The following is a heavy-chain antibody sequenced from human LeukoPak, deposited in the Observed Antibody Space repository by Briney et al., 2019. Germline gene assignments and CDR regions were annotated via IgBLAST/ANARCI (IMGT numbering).Heavy chain of an antibody. CDR3: VRHLGYCSTTTCYPWFDP. J-gene: IGHJ5*02. V-gene: IGHV4-59*01. Sequence: PSETLSLTCTVSGGSISSYYWSWIRQPPGKGLEWIGNIYYSGNTNYNPSLKSRVTLSADTSRNQISLKLSSVTTADPAVYYCVRHLGYCSTTTCYPWFDPWGQGTLVTVSS. CDR2: IYYSGNT. D-gene: IGHD2-2*01. CDR1: GGSISSYY.